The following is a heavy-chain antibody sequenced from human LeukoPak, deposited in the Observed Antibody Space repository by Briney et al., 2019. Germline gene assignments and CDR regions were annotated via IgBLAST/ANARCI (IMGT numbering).Heavy chain of an antibody. CDR3: AGTYGFAFDV. V-gene: IGHV4-34*01. CDR1: GGSFSGYY. CDR2: INHSGST. Sequence: KPSETLSLTCAVYGGSFSGYYWSWIRQPPGKGLEWIGEINHSGSTNYNPSLKSRVTISVDKSKNQFSLKLSSVTAADTAVYYCAGTYGFAFDVWGQGTVVTVSS. D-gene: IGHD4-17*01. J-gene: IGHJ3*01.